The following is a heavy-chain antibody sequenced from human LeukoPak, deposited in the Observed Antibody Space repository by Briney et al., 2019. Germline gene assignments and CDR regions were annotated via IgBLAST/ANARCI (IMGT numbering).Heavy chain of an antibody. D-gene: IGHD2-2*02. CDR1: GGSFSGYY. V-gene: IGHV4-34*01. CDR2: INHSGST. Sequence: SETLSLTCAVYGGSFSGYYWSWIRQPPGKGLEWIGEINHSGSTNYNPSLKSRVTISVDTSKNQFSLKLSSVTAADTAVYYCARVAVPAAIDAFDIWGQGTMVTVSS. J-gene: IGHJ3*02. CDR3: ARVAVPAAIDAFDI.